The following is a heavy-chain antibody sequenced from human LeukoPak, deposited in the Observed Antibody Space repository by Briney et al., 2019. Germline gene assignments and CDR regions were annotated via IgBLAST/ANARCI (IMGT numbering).Heavy chain of an antibody. J-gene: IGHJ4*02. Sequence: SGPTLVKLTQTLTLTCTFSGFSLSTNGVGVGWIRQPPGEALEWLTLIYWDDDKRYNPSLKSRLTVTKDVSKNQVVLTLTNMDPVDTATYYCAHRLTGYNSNWYHGYFDYWGQGTLVTVSS. CDR3: AHRLTGYNSNWYHGYFDY. V-gene: IGHV2-5*02. CDR2: IYWDDDK. CDR1: GFSLSTNGVG. D-gene: IGHD6-13*01.